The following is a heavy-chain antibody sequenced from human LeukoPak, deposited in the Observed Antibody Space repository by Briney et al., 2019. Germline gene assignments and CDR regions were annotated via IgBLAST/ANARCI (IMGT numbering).Heavy chain of an antibody. D-gene: IGHD5/OR15-5a*01. CDR3: ATVAVSHNSEY. Sequence: GGSLRLSCAASGFTFSSYAMSWVRQDPGKGLQWVSSTSADGYATYYADSVKGRFTMSRDNSKNTLYLQMSSLRAEDTALYYCATVAVSHNSEYWGQGTLVTVSS. CDR1: GFTFSSYA. J-gene: IGHJ4*02. CDR2: TSADGYAT. V-gene: IGHV3-23*01.